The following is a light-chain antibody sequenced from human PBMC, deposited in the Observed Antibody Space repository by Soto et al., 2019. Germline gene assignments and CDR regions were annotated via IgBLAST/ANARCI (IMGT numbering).Light chain of an antibody. V-gene: IGKV1-6*01. CDR2: AAS. CDR3: LQDYNYPFT. CDR1: QGIKSD. J-gene: IGKJ4*01. Sequence: AIQMTQSPSSLSASVGAGVTITCRASQGIKSDLGWYQQKPVKTPMLLISAASSLESGVPSRFSGSGSGTDFTLTITSLQPEDFATYYWLQDYNYPFTFGGGTRVEVK.